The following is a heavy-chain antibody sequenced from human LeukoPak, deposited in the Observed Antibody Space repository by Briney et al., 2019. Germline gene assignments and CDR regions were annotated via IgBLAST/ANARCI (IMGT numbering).Heavy chain of an antibody. D-gene: IGHD3-10*01. CDR1: GFTFSSYG. CDR2: IRYDGSNK. J-gene: IGHJ4*02. V-gene: IGHV3-30*02. CDR3: AIGSITMVRGVPFDY. Sequence: GGSLRLSCAASGFTFSSYGMHWVRQAPGKGLEWVAFIRYDGSNKYYADSVKGRFTISRDNSKNTLYLQMNSLRAEDTAVYYCAIGSITMVRGVPFDYWGQGTLVTVSS.